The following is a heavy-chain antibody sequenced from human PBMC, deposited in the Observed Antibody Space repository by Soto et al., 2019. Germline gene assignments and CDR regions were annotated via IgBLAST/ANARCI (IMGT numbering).Heavy chain of an antibody. CDR1: GGTFRTSA. Sequence: QVQLVQSGAEVKKPGSSVKVSCKTSGGTFRTSAISWVRQAPGQGREWMGGIMPVFPTPDYAQKFQGRVTITADESTGTAYMELSSLRSADTAVYYCARDKDRQQLGGNYYYIMAVWGQGTTVTVSS. V-gene: IGHV1-69*12. J-gene: IGHJ6*01. D-gene: IGHD3-3*02. CDR3: ARDKDRQQLGGNYYYIMAV. CDR2: IMPVFPTP.